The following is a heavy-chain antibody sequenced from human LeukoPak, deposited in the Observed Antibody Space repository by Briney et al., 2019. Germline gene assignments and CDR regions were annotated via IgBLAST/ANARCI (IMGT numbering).Heavy chain of an antibody. CDR3: ASGIAVADYCYYYGMDV. Sequence: SVKVSCKASGGTFSSYAISWVRQAPGQGLEWMGGIIPIFGTANYAQKFQGRVTITADESTSTAYMELSSLRSEDTAVYYCASGIAVADYCYYYGMDVWGRGTTVTVSS. J-gene: IGHJ6*02. CDR2: IIPIFGTA. D-gene: IGHD6-19*01. V-gene: IGHV1-69*13. CDR1: GGTFSSYA.